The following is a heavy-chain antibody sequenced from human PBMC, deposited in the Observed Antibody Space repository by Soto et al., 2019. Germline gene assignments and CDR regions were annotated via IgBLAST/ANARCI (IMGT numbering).Heavy chain of an antibody. CDR1: GYSFTRYW. D-gene: IGHD6-13*01. CDR2: IDPSDSYT. V-gene: IGHV5-10-1*01. CDR3: ARYTAAGTASDY. J-gene: IGHJ4*02. Sequence: GESLKISCEGSGYSFTRYWISWVRQMPGKGLEWMGRIDPSDSYTNYSPSFQGHVTISADKSMSTAYLQWSSLKASDTAMYYCARYTAAGTASDYWGQGTLVTV.